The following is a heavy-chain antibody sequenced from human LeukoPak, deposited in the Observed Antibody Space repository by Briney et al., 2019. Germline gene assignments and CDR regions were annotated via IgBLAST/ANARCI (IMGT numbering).Heavy chain of an antibody. Sequence: SGGSLRLSCAASGFTVSSYWMSWVRQAPGKGLEWVANIKQDGSEKYYVDSVKGRFTISRDNAKNSLYLQMNGLRAEDTAVYYCARQGGSFFSFSTFFDYWGQGTLVTVSS. CDR3: ARQGGSFFSFSTFFDY. J-gene: IGHJ4*02. CDR1: GFTVSSYW. CDR2: IKQDGSEK. D-gene: IGHD1-26*01. V-gene: IGHV3-7*01.